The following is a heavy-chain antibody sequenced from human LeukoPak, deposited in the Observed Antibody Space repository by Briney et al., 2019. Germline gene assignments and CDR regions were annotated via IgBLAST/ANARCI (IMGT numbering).Heavy chain of an antibody. J-gene: IGHJ6*02. CDR2: IIPIFGTA. CDR1: GGTFSSYA. D-gene: IGHD1-26*01. CDR3: ARKKAREIVGATSSFGYYGMDV. V-gene: IGHV1-69*13. Sequence: SVKVSCKASGGTFSSYAISWVRQALGQGLEWMGGIIPIFGTANYAQKFQGRVTITADESTSTAYMELSSLRSEDTAVYYCARKKAREIVGATSSFGYYGMDVWGQGTTVTVSS.